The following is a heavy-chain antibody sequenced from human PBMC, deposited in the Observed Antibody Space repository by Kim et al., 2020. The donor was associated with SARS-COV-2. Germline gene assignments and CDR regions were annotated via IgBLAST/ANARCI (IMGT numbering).Heavy chain of an antibody. J-gene: IGHJ5*02. D-gene: IGHD2-2*01. V-gene: IGHV5-51*01. CDR3: ARGFLRAPAAPLPYNWFDP. Sequence: GESLKISCKGSGYSFTSYWIGWVRQMPGKGLEWMGIIYPGDSDTRYSPSFQGQVTISADKSISTAYLQWSSLKASDTAMYYCARGFLRAPAAPLPYNWFDPWGQGTLVTVSS. CDR2: IYPGDSDT. CDR1: GYSFTSYW.